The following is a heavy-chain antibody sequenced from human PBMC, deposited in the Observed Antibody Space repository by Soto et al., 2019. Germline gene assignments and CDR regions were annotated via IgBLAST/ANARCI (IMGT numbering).Heavy chain of an antibody. Sequence: QVQLVESGGGVVQPGRSLRLSCAASGFTFSSYGMHWVRQAPGKGLEWVAVISYDGSNKYYADSVKGRFTISRDNSKNTLYLQMNSLRAEDTAVYYCANQNVLQDAFDIWGQGTMVTVSS. V-gene: IGHV3-30*18. CDR2: ISYDGSNK. CDR3: ANQNVLQDAFDI. D-gene: IGHD1-1*01. CDR1: GFTFSSYG. J-gene: IGHJ3*02.